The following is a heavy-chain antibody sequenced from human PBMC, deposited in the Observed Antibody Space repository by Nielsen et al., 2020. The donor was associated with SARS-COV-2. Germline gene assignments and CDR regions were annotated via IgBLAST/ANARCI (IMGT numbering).Heavy chain of an antibody. CDR3: ASDPSYASSWLHYFDF. CDR1: GFTFNTYA. CDR2: ISASSANI. J-gene: IGHJ4*02. D-gene: IGHD5-12*01. V-gene: IGHV3-48*02. Sequence: GESLKISCAASGFTFNTYAMNLVRQAPGKGLEWVAYISASSANIHYAASVNGRFTVSRDNAKNSLYLQMNNLRDEDTAVYYCASDPSYASSWLHYFDFWGQGTLVTVSS.